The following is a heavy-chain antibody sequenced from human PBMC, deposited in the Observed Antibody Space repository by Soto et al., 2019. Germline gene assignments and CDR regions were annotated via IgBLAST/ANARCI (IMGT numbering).Heavy chain of an antibody. D-gene: IGHD2-2*03. CDR3: AKGSGYCMCTSCYEGNDY. CDR2: ISGSGGST. V-gene: IGHV3-23*01. J-gene: IGHJ4*02. Sequence: GGSLRLSCAASGFTFSSYAMSWVRQAPGKGLEWVSAISGSGGSTYYADSVKGRFTISRDNSKNTLYLQMNSLRAEDTAVYYCAKGSGYCMCTSCYEGNDYWGQGTLVTVSS. CDR1: GFTFSSYA.